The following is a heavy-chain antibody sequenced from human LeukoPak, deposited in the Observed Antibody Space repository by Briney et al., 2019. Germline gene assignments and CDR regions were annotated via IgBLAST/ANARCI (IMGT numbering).Heavy chain of an antibody. J-gene: IGHJ6*02. CDR1: GFTVSNNY. Sequence: GGSLRLSCAASGFTVSNNYMSWVRRAPGRGLEWVSAISGSGGSTYYADSVKGRFTISRDNSKNTLYLQVNSLRAEDTAVYYCAKDRIAAVGTPYYYYGMDVWGQGTTVTVSS. CDR3: AKDRIAAVGTPYYYYGMDV. CDR2: ISGSGGST. D-gene: IGHD6-13*01. V-gene: IGHV3-23*01.